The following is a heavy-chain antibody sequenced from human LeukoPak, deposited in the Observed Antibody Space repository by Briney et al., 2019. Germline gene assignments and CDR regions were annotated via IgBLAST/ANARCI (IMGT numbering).Heavy chain of an antibody. Sequence: SVKVSCKASGGTFSSYAISWVRQAPGQGLEWMGGIIPIFGTANYAQKFQGRVTITTDESTSTAYMGLSSLRSEDTAVYYCATPIHNYYYYYMDVWGKGTTVTASS. CDR2: IIPIFGTA. V-gene: IGHV1-69*05. D-gene: IGHD2-2*02. J-gene: IGHJ6*03. CDR1: GGTFSSYA. CDR3: ATPIHNYYYYYMDV.